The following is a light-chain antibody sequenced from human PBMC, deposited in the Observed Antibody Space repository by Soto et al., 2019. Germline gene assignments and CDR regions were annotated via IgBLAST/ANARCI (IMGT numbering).Light chain of an antibody. V-gene: IGLV2-11*01. CDR1: SSDVGGYHY. CDR2: DVN. J-gene: IGLJ2*01. Sequence: QSVLTQPRSVSGSPGQSVTLSCTGTSSDVGGYHYVSWYQHHPGKAPKIIIFDVNQWPSGVTDRFSGSKSGNTASLTISGLQTEDEADYYCCSYAGSYTLVFGGGTQLTVL. CDR3: CSYAGSYTLV.